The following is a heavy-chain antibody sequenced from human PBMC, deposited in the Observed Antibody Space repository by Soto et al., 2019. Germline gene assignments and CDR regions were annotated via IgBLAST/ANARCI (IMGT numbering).Heavy chain of an antibody. J-gene: IGHJ5*02. V-gene: IGHV4-34*01. D-gene: IGHD3-10*01. Sequence: QVQLQQWGAGLLKPSETLSLTCAVYGGSFSGYYWSWIRQPPGKGLEWIGEINHSGSTNYNPSLKSRVTISVDTSKNQFSLKLSSVPAADTAVYYCARARPVLLWFGGGDWFDPWGQGTLVTVSS. CDR2: INHSGST. CDR3: ARARPVLLWFGGGDWFDP. CDR1: GGSFSGYY.